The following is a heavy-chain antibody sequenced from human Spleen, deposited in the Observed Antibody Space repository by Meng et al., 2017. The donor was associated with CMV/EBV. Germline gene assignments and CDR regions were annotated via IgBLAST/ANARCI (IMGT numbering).Heavy chain of an antibody. V-gene: IGHV4-34*01. J-gene: IGHJ4*02. CDR3: ARGLLWGAVAGPPFDY. CDR1: GGSFSGYY. D-gene: IGHD6-19*01. Sequence: YGGSFSGYYWSWIRQPPGKGLEWIGEINHSGSTNYTPSLKSRVTISVDTSKNQFSLKLSSVTAADTAVYYCARGLLWGAVAGPPFDYWGQGTLVTVSS. CDR2: INHSGST.